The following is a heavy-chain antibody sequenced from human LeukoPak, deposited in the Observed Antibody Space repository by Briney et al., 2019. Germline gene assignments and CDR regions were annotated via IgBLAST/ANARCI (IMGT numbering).Heavy chain of an antibody. CDR1: GFTFSNYA. Sequence: PGGSLRLSCAASGFTFSNYALHWVRQAPGKGLDWVAVISKDRSTRNYAGSVKGRFTISRDSSTLYLQMNSLRTEDTAVYYCARGSVGTPPPFDYWGQGTLVTVSS. V-gene: IGHV3-30-3*01. J-gene: IGHJ4*02. CDR3: ARGSVGTPPPFDY. D-gene: IGHD2-15*01. CDR2: ISKDRSTR.